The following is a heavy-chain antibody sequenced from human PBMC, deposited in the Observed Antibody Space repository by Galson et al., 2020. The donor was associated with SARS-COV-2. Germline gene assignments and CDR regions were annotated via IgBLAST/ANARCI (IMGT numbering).Heavy chain of an antibody. CDR3: AKDQAYNILTGSYEYYSYYGLYV. CDR2: MSGSGNST. CDR1: GFSFSTYA. V-gene: IGHV3-23*01. Sequence: AGTLSLSCAVSGFSFSTYAMTWVRQAPGKGQELVSTMSGSGNSTNYANSVSSRFTSTRDNSKNTLYLQMSSLRVEETSVYYCAKDQAYNILTGSYEYYSYYGLYVWCQGATVIVS. J-gene: IGHJ6*02. D-gene: IGHD3-9*01.